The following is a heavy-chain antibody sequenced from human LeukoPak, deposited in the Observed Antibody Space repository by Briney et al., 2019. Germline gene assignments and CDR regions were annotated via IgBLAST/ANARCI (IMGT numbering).Heavy chain of an antibody. Sequence: TGGSLRLSCAASGFTFSDYYMTWIRQAPGKGLEWVSYIGSSGSTIYYADSVKGRFTISRDNAKNSLYLQMNSLRAEDTAVYYCARGFGSWYYYNIADYWGQGTLVTVSS. CDR3: ARGFGSWYYYNIADY. V-gene: IGHV3-11*04. CDR2: IGSSGSTI. J-gene: IGHJ4*02. D-gene: IGHD6-13*01. CDR1: GFTFSDYY.